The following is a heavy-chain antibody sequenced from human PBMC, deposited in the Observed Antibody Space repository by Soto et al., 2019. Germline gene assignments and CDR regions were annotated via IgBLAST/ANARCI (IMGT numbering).Heavy chain of an antibody. Sequence: EVQLVESGGVVVQPGGSLRLSCAASGFTFDKYTMHWVRQAPGKGLEWVSLISWDGGNTYYADSVKGRFTISRDNSKNSRSLQMNSLRPEDTALYYCAKDKDWAIDYWGQGTLVTVSS. CDR2: ISWDGGNT. V-gene: IGHV3-43*01. CDR1: GFTFDKYT. CDR3: AKDKDWAIDY. J-gene: IGHJ4*02. D-gene: IGHD3-9*01.